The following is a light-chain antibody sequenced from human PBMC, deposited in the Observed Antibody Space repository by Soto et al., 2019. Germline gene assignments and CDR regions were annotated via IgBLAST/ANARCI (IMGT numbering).Light chain of an antibody. V-gene: IGLV2-14*01. Sequence: QSALTQPASVSGSPGQSITISCTGTSSDVGGYNYVSWYQQHPGKAPKLLIYDVSNRPSGVSNRFSGSKSGNTASLTISGLQAEDEADYYCSSYTGSSTLSVVGTGTKVTVL. CDR1: SSDVGGYNY. J-gene: IGLJ1*01. CDR2: DVS. CDR3: SSYTGSSTLSV.